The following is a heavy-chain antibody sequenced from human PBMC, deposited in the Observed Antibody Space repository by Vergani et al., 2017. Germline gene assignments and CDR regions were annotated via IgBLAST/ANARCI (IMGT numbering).Heavy chain of an antibody. Sequence: QVQLQESGPGVVKPSQTLSLTCAVSGGSISSGDHCWTWIRQRPGKGLEWIGYIFYSGTTYDNPSLRSRLTISVDTTQNQFSLKLRSVTAADTAVSYCARGDTQVPATSHFYYMDVWGKGTTVVVSS. CDR3: ARGDTQVPATSHFYYMDV. J-gene: IGHJ6*03. V-gene: IGHV4-31*11. CDR1: GGSISSGDHC. D-gene: IGHD6-25*01. CDR2: IFYSGTT.